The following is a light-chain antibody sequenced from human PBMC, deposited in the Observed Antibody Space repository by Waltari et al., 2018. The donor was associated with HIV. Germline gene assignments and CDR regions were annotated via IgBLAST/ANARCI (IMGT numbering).Light chain of an antibody. CDR1: QSINGY. Sequence: DIQMTQSPSSLSAFVGDRITITCRASQSINGYLNWYQQRSGTAPKLLIYSSSNLQSGVPSRFSGSASGIHFTLTISSLQPEDFATYYCQQSYNTPRTFGQGTRVEVK. J-gene: IGKJ1*01. CDR3: QQSYNTPRT. CDR2: SSS. V-gene: IGKV1-39*01.